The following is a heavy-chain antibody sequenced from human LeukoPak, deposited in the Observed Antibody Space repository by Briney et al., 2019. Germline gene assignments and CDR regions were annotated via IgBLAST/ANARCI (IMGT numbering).Heavy chain of an antibody. CDR2: INPNSGDT. V-gene: IGHV1-2*02. D-gene: IGHD3-16*01. J-gene: IGHJ6*02. CDR1: GYTFTGYY. CDR3: ARDGGGMDV. Sequence: GASVKVTCKASGYTFTGYYMHWVRQAPGQGLEWMGWINPNSGDTNYAQKFQGRVTMTTDTSISTAYMELRSLKSDDTAVYYCARDGGGMDVWGQGTTVTVSS.